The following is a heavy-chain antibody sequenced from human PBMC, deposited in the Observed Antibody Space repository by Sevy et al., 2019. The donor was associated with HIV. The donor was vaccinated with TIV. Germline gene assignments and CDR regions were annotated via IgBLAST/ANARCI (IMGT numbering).Heavy chain of an antibody. D-gene: IGHD2-2*01. V-gene: IGHV3-30*02. CDR3: AKVLHIVVVPAAIDYYYGMDV. CDR1: GFTFSTYG. J-gene: IGHJ6*02. Sequence: GESLKISCAASGFTFSTYGMHGVRQAPGRGLEWVAFMRFDGTIKYHTDSVKGRFTISRDNSKNTLYLQMNSLKTEDTAVYFCAKVLHIVVVPAAIDYYYGMDVWGQGTTVTVSS. CDR2: MRFDGTIK.